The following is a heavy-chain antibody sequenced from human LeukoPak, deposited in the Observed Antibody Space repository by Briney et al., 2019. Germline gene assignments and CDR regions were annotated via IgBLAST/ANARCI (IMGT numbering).Heavy chain of an antibody. V-gene: IGHV3-7*01. CDR1: EFTFSSYW. J-gene: IGHJ4*02. CDR3: ARVEASGYDYGAFDY. Sequence: PGGSLRLSCAASEFTFSSYWMSWVRQAPGKELQWVANIKQDGSAKYYVDSVKGRFTISRDNAKNSLYLQMNSLRAEDTAVYYCARVEASGYDYGAFDYWGQGTLVTVSS. D-gene: IGHD5-12*01. CDR2: IKQDGSAK.